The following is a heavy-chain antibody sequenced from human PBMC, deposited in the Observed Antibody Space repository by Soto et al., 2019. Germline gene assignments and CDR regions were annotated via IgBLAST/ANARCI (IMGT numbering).Heavy chain of an antibody. CDR1: GGTFSSYA. V-gene: IGHV1-69*13. CDR3: ARDGDYYDSSGQNGY. Sequence: SVKVSCKASGGTFSSYAISWVRQAPGQGLEWMGGIIPIFGTANYAQKFQGRVTITADESTSTAYMELSSLRFEDTAVYYCARDGDYYDSSGQNGYWGQGTLVTVSS. J-gene: IGHJ4*02. D-gene: IGHD3-22*01. CDR2: IIPIFGTA.